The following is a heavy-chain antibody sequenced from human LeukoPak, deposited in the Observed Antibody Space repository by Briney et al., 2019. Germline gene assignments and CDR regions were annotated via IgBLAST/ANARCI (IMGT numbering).Heavy chain of an antibody. CDR3: ARGRYNSKTDFDY. V-gene: IGHV4-39*07. D-gene: IGHD3-16*02. CDR2: IHSSGNI. J-gene: IGHJ4*02. CDR1: GVSISSSDYY. Sequence: SETMSLTCTVAGVSISSSDYYWGWIRQPPGKGLEWIGSIHSSGNIYYNPSLKSRVTISLDTSNNQFSLRLFSVSAADTAVYYCARGRYNSKTDFDYWGQGTLVTVSS.